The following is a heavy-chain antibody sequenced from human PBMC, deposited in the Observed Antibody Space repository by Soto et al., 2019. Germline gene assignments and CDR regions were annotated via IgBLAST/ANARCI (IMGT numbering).Heavy chain of an antibody. CDR3: ARPLYSYGPMDV. V-gene: IGHV4-30-2*02. CDR2: IYHSGST. Sequence: SETLSLTCAVSGGSISSGGYSWSWIRQPPGKGLEWIGYIYHSGSTYYNPSLKSRVTISVDTSKNQFSLKLSSVTAADTAVYYCARPLYSYGPMDVWAKGPRSPSH. CDR1: GGSISSGGYS. J-gene: IGHJ6*02. D-gene: IGHD5-18*01.